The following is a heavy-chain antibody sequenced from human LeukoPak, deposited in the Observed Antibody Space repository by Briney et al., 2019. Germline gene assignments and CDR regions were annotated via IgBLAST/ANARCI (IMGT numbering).Heavy chain of an antibody. Sequence: GASLKISCKGSGYSFTSYWIGWVRQMPGKGLEWMGIIYPGDSDTRYSPSFQGQVTISADKSISTAYLQWSSLKASDTAMYYWPRANYDILTDYYKQGNWFDPWGQGTLVTVSS. D-gene: IGHD3-9*01. V-gene: IGHV5-51*01. CDR3: PRANYDILTDYYKQGNWFDP. J-gene: IGHJ5*02. CDR1: GYSFTSYW. CDR2: IYPGDSDT.